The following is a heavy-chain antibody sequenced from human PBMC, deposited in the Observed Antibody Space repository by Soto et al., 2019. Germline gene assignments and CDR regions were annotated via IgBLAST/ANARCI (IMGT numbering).Heavy chain of an antibody. CDR1: GFTFSNAW. V-gene: IGHV3-15*07. CDR3: TTDPHLEYYYGSGSEFRGPPGDS. CDR2: IKSKTDGGTT. Sequence: GGSLRLSCAASGFTFSNAWMNWVRQAPGKGLEWVGRIKSKTDGGTTDYAAPVKGRFTISRDDSKNTLYLQMNSLKTEDTAVYYCTTDPHLEYYYGSGSEFRGPPGDSWGQGTLVTVSS. D-gene: IGHD3-10*01. J-gene: IGHJ5*01.